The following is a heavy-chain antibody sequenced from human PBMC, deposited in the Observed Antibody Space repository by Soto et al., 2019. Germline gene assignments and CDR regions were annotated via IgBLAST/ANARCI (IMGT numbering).Heavy chain of an antibody. CDR1: GLSFGSYA. V-gene: IGHV3-23*01. J-gene: IGHJ3*02. CDR3: AKATATGGGAFDI. Sequence: GGSLRLSCAASGLSFGSYAMSWVRQAPGKGLEWVSAISGSGDTTYHADSVKGRFTISRDNSINTVFLQMNSLTAGDTAVYYCAKATATGGGAFDICGQGTMVTVSS. CDR2: ISGSGDTT. D-gene: IGHD2-8*02.